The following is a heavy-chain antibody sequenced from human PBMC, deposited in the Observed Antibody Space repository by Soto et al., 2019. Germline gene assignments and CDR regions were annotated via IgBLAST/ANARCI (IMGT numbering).Heavy chain of an antibody. V-gene: IGHV1-18*01. Sequence: GASVKVSCKASGYTFTSYGISWVRQALGQGLEWMGWISAYNGNTKYSQKFQGRVTITRDTSASTAYMELSSLRSEDTAVYYCARVSGYYLPDYWGQGTLVTVSS. CDR2: ISAYNGNT. J-gene: IGHJ4*02. D-gene: IGHD5-12*01. CDR1: GYTFTSYG. CDR3: ARVSGYYLPDY.